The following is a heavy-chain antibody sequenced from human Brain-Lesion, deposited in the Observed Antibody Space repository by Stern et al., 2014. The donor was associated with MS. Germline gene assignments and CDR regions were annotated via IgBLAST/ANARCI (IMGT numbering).Heavy chain of an antibody. V-gene: IGHV3-9*01. CDR1: GFPFDDYA. Sequence: EVQLVDSGGDLVQPGRSLRLSCAAFGFPFDDYAMHWVRQAPGKGLEWVAGISWNSGTIGYADSVKGRFTTSRDNAYSSLYLQMNSLRPEDTALYYCARDITGSSAYFAYWGQGTLVTVSS. CDR3: ARDITGSSAYFAY. D-gene: IGHD1-14*01. CDR2: ISWNSGTI. J-gene: IGHJ4*02.